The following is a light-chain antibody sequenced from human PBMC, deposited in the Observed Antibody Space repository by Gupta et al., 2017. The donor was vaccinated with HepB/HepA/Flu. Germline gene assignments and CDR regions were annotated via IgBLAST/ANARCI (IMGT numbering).Light chain of an antibody. Sequence: AIRMTQSPSSFSASTGDRVTITCRASQGISSYLAWYQQKPGKAPKLLIYAASTLQSGVPSRFSGSGSGTDFTLTISCLQSEDFAAYYCQQYDNSPHTFGQGTKVEIK. CDR2: AAS. CDR3: QQYDNSPHT. CDR1: QGISSY. V-gene: IGKV1-8*01. J-gene: IGKJ1*01.